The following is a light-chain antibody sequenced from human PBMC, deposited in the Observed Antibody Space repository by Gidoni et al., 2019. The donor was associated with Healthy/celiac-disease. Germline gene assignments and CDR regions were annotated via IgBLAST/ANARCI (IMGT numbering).Light chain of an antibody. CDR2: GAS. Sequence: PGERATLSCRASQSVSSNLAWYQQKPGQAPRLLIYGASTRATGIPARFSGSGSGTEFTLTISSLQSEDFAVYYCQQYNNWPPWTFGQGTKLEIK. J-gene: IGKJ2*02. CDR1: QSVSSN. CDR3: QQYNNWPPWT. V-gene: IGKV3-15*01.